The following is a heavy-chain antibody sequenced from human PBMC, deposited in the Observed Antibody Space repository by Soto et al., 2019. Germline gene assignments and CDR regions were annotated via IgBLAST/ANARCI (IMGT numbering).Heavy chain of an antibody. D-gene: IGHD2-2*01. CDR1: GDSIGSNVW. Sequence: KTSETLSLTCDVSGDSIGSNVWWSWVRQPPGKGLEWIGEVYHNGLTDYNPSLRGRATMSADMSKNQFSLRVTSVTDADTAIYYCERDAEMPGEADRFDYWGQGALVTVSS. J-gene: IGHJ4*02. CDR2: VYHNGLT. V-gene: IGHV4-4*02. CDR3: ERDAEMPGEADRFDY.